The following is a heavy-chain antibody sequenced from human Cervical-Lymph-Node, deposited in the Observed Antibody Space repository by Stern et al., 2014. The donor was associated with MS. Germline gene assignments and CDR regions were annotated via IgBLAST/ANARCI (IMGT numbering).Heavy chain of an antibody. D-gene: IGHD2-2*01. Sequence: QVQLVQSGADVKKPGASVKVSCKASGHTISNHTLHWVRQAPGQRLEWVAWINPGIGVTKCSQELHGRLTIASDSSASPAYMELSSLKSEDTAVYYCARLNDCSPPKCYGSSYRYFGMDVWGQGTTVTVSS. J-gene: IGHJ6*02. CDR2: INPGIGVT. V-gene: IGHV1-3*01. CDR1: GHTISNHT. CDR3: ARLNDCSPPKCYGSSYRYFGMDV.